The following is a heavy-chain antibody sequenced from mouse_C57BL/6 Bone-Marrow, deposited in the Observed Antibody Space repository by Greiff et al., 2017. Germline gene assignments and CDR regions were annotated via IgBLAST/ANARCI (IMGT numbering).Heavy chain of an antibody. CDR1: GFSLSTSGMG. J-gene: IGHJ1*03. CDR2: IYWDDDK. Sequence: QVTLNESGPGILQSSQTLSLTCSFSGFSLSTSGMGVSWIRQPSGKGLEWLAHIYWDDDKRYNPSLKSRLTISKDTSRNQVFLKITSVDTADTATYYCARELGLYWYFDVWGTGTTVTVSS. V-gene: IGHV8-12*01. D-gene: IGHD4-1*01. CDR3: ARELGLYWYFDV.